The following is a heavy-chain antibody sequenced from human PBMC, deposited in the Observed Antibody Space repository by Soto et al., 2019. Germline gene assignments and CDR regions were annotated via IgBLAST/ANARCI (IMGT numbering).Heavy chain of an antibody. Sequence: GASVKVSCKASGGTFSSYTISWVRQAPGQGLEWMGIINPSGGSTSYAQKFQGRVTMTRDTSTSTVYMELSSLRSEDTAVYYCAREARNIVLMVYVRELVYWGQGTLVTVSS. D-gene: IGHD2-8*01. CDR2: INPSGGST. CDR3: AREARNIVLMVYVRELVY. J-gene: IGHJ4*02. CDR1: GGTFSSYT. V-gene: IGHV1-46*01.